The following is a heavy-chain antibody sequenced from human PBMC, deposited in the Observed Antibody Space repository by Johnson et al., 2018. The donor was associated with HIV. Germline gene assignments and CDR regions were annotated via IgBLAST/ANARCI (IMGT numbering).Heavy chain of an antibody. CDR1: GFTVSSNY. Sequence: QVQLVESGGGLVQPGGSLRLSCAASGFTVSSNYMSWVRQAPGKGLDWVAVISFDGSNKYYADSVKGRLTISRDNSKNTLYLQMNSLRAEDTAVYYCAKASQQLVFYVAVDIWGQGTMVTVSS. J-gene: IGHJ3*02. CDR2: ISFDGSNK. CDR3: AKASQQLVFYVAVDI. V-gene: IGHV3-30*18. D-gene: IGHD6-13*01.